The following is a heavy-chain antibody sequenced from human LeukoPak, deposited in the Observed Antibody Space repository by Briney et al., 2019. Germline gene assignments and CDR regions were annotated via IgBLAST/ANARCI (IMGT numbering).Heavy chain of an antibody. D-gene: IGHD3-10*01. CDR2: ISSSGSTI. CDR3: VRAHHPGGWFDP. Sequence: GGSLRLSCAASGFTFSSYEMNWVRQAPGKGLEWVSYISSSGSTIYYADSVKGRFTISRDNAKNSLYLQMNSLTAEDTAVHYCVRAHHPGGWFDPWGQGTLVTVS. V-gene: IGHV3-48*03. J-gene: IGHJ5*02. CDR1: GFTFSSYE.